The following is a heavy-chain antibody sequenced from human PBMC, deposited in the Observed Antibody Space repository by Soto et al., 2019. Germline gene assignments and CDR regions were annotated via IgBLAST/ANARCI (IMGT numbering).Heavy chain of an antibody. J-gene: IGHJ6*02. Sequence: SLRLSCAGSGFTFSNFEMHWVRQAPGKGLEWVAVIYHDGWNKYYADSVKGRFTISRDSSENTLYLQMDRLTVEDTAVYYCASEYCSGGSCPLYYGMDVWGQGTTVTVSS. CDR1: GFTFSNFE. CDR2: IYHDGWNK. D-gene: IGHD2-15*01. V-gene: IGHV3-30*04. CDR3: ASEYCSGGSCPLYYGMDV.